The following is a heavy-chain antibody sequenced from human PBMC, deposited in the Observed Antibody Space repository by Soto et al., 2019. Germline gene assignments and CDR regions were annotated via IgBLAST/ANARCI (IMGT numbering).Heavy chain of an antibody. CDR1: GFTFTSYG. D-gene: IGHD6-25*01. Sequence: EVQLLESGGGLVQPGGSLRLSCAASGFTFTSYGMSWVRQAPGKGLEWVSTITGSGDTTYYADSVKGRFTISRDNSKNTLFLQMNGLRADDTAVYYCVTYIAATLHSLQYWGQGTLVTVSS. J-gene: IGHJ4*02. CDR2: ITGSGDTT. V-gene: IGHV3-23*01. CDR3: VTYIAATLHSLQY.